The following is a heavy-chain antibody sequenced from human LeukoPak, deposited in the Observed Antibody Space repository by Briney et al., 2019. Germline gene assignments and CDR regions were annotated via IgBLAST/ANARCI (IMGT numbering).Heavy chain of an antibody. D-gene: IGHD1-26*01. J-gene: IGHJ4*02. CDR2: ISYDGSNK. CDR1: GFTFSSYA. CDR3: ARGPGEWELLQQDY. Sequence: SGGSLRLSCAASGFTFSSYAMHWVRQAPGKGLEWVAVISYDGSNKYYADSVKGRFTISRDNSKNTLYLQMNSLRAEDTAVYYCARGPGEWELLQQDYWGQGTLVTVSS. V-gene: IGHV3-30-3*01.